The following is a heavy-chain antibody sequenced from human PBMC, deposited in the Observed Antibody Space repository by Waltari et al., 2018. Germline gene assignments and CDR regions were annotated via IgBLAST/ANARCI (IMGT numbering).Heavy chain of an antibody. V-gene: IGHV2-5*01. D-gene: IGHD3-22*01. CDR1: GFSLSTSGVG. CDR3: AHRRSRITMMNDAFDI. Sequence: QITLKESGPTLVKPTQTLTLTCTFSGFSLSTSGVGVGWIRQPPGKALEWLALIYWNDDKRYSPSLKSRLTITKDTSKNQVVLTMTNMDPVDTATYYCAHRRSRITMMNDAFDIWGQGTMVTVSS. J-gene: IGHJ3*02. CDR2: IYWNDDK.